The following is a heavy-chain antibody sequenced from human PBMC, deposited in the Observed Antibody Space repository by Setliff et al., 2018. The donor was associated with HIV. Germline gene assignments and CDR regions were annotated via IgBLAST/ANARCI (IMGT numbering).Heavy chain of an antibody. J-gene: IGHJ4*02. Sequence: SETLSLTCTVSGDSIGFSGYFWSWIRQHPGKGLEWIGYIYYSGSTFYNPSLKSRAAISIDTSKNQFFLKLKSVTVADTAVYYCAREPDKIAAADSWGQGTLVTVSA. CDR2: IYYSGST. V-gene: IGHV4-31*03. D-gene: IGHD6-13*01. CDR1: GDSIGFSGYF. CDR3: AREPDKIAAADS.